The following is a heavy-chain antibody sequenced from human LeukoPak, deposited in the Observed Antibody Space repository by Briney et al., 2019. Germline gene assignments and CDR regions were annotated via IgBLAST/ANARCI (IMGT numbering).Heavy chain of an antibody. CDR1: GLTFSSHW. CDR2: IASDGSST. J-gene: IGHJ4*02. Sequence: GGSLRLSCAASGLTFSSHWMNWVRQAPGKGLWVSRIASDGSSTTYADSVKGRFSISRDNAKNTLYLQMNSLRVEDTAVYYCARGRPHGNDYWGQGTLVTVSS. CDR3: ARGRPHGNDY. D-gene: IGHD4-23*01. V-gene: IGHV3-74*01.